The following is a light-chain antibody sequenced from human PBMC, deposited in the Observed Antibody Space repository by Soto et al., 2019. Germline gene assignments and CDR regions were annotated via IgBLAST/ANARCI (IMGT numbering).Light chain of an antibody. CDR2: LSSDGSH. J-gene: IGLJ2*01. CDR1: SGHSSYT. V-gene: IGLV4-69*01. CDR3: QTWDTGARVV. Sequence: QLVLTQSPSAAAFLGASVALTCTLSSGHSSYTIAWHQQQPEKGPRYLMKLSSDGSHSKGDGIXXRFSGSSSGAERYLTXXXXXXEDEADXYCQTWDTGARVVFGGGTKLTVL.